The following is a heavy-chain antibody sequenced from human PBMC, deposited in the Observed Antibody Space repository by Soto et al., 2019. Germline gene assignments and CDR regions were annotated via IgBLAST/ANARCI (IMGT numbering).Heavy chain of an antibody. CDR1: GGSISSGGYF. CDR3: VRFAREENPKVGSWYYLDY. Sequence: QVQLQESGPGLVKPSQTLSLTCTVSGGSISSGGYFWSWVRQHPGKGLEWIGNIYYSGRTYYNPSLKSRVTISVDTSKNQFSLKLSSVTAADTAVYYCVRFAREENPKVGSWYYLDYWGQGTRVTVSS. CDR2: IYYSGRT. J-gene: IGHJ4*02. V-gene: IGHV4-31*03. D-gene: IGHD6-13*01.